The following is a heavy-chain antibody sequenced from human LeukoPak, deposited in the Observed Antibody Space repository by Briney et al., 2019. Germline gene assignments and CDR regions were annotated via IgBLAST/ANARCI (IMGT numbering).Heavy chain of an antibody. Sequence: ASVKISRKVSGYTFTDNYMHWVQQAPGKGLEWMGLVDPEDGETIYAEKFQGRVTITADTSTDTAYMELSSMRSEDTAVYYCATRDSSGTGGAFDIWGQGTMVTVSS. CDR1: GYTFTDNY. J-gene: IGHJ3*02. D-gene: IGHD3-22*01. CDR3: ATRDSSGTGGAFDI. CDR2: VDPEDGET. V-gene: IGHV1-69-2*01.